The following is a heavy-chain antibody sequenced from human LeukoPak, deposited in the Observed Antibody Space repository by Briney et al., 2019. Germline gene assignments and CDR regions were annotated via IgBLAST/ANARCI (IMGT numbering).Heavy chain of an antibody. CDR3: ARYLRVGATDYFDY. J-gene: IGHJ4*02. CDR1: GGSISSYY. D-gene: IGHD1-26*01. V-gene: IGHV4-59*08. CDR2: IYYSGST. Sequence: SETLSLTCTVSGGSISSYYWSWIRQPPGKGLEWIGYIYYSGSTNYNPSLKSRVTISVDTSKNQFSLKLSSVTAADTAVYSCARYLRVGATDYFDYWGQGTLVTVSS.